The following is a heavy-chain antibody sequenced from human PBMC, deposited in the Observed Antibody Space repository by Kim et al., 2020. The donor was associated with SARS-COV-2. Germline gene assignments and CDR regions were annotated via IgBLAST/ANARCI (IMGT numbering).Heavy chain of an antibody. CDR1: GFTFSSYS. D-gene: IGHD3-10*01. CDR3: AREIRAYYGSGSYSDAFDI. J-gene: IGHJ3*02. V-gene: IGHV3-48*02. CDR2: ISSSSSTI. Sequence: GGSLRLSCAASGFTFSSYSMNWVRQAPGKGLEWVSYISSSSSTIYYADSVKGRFTISRDNAKNSLYLQMNSLRDEDTAVYYCAREIRAYYGSGSYSDAFDIWGQGTMVTVSS.